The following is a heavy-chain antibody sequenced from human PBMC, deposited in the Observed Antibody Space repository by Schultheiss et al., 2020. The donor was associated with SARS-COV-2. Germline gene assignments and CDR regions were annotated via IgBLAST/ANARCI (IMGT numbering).Heavy chain of an antibody. D-gene: IGHD3-3*01. CDR2: IYYSGST. J-gene: IGHJ6*03. CDR1: GGSISSYY. V-gene: IGHV4-59*01. CDR3: ATGPVTLSYDFWSGYYKDYYYYMDV. Sequence: ESLKISCTVSGGSISSYYWSWIRQPPGKGLEWIGSIYYSGSTYYNPSLKSRVTISVDTSKNQFSLKLSSVTAADTAVYYCATGPVTLSYDFWSGYYKDYYYYMDVWGKGTTVTVAS.